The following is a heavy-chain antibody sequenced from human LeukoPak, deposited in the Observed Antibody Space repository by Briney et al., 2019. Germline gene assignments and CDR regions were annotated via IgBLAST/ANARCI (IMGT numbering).Heavy chain of an antibody. V-gene: IGHV1-8*01. Sequence: ASVTVSCKSSGYSFTSYDINWVRQASGQGLEWMGYMNPSSGNTGYAQKFQGRVTMTWNTSISTAYMVLGSLRSEDTAVYYCARAADSLIYYYYMDVWGKGTTVTISS. CDR3: ARAADSLIYYYYMDV. CDR2: MNPSSGNT. D-gene: IGHD2-21*02. J-gene: IGHJ6*03. CDR1: GYSFTSYD.